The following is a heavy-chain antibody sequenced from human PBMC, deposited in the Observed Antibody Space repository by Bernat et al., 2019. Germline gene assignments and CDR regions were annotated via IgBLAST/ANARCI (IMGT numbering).Heavy chain of an antibody. Sequence: EVQLVESGGGLVQPGGSLRLSCAASGFTFSSYAMSWVRQAPGKGLEWVPAIGGSGGNTYYADSVKGRFTISRDNSQNTLYLQMNSLRVDDTAVYYCAKSLSYWYFDLWGRGTLVAVSA. CDR1: GFTFSSYA. J-gene: IGHJ2*01. CDR3: AKSLSYWYFDL. CDR2: IGGSGGNT. V-gene: IGHV3-23*04.